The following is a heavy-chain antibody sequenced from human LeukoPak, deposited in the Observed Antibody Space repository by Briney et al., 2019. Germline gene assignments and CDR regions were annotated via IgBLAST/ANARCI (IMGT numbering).Heavy chain of an antibody. Sequence: GGSLRLPCAASGFTFSSYTMSWVRQAPGKGLEWVSVISGSGDSAYYADSVKGRFTISRDISKNTLYLQINSLRAEDTAVYYCARASYSNTWDHFDYWGQGTLVTVSS. V-gene: IGHV3-23*01. CDR3: ARASYSNTWDHFDY. D-gene: IGHD6-13*01. CDR2: ISGSGDSA. CDR1: GFTFSSYT. J-gene: IGHJ4*02.